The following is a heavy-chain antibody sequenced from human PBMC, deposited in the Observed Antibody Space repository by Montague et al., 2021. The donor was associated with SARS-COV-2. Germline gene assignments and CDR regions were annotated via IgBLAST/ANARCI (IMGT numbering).Heavy chain of an antibody. CDR2: ISSSSSYT. Sequence: SLRLSCAASGFTFSDYYMSWIRQAPGKGLEWVSYISSSSSYTNYADSVKGRFTISRDSAKNSLYLQMNSVRTEDTAVYYCAIDKAGDVLLWFGELSTGYYYYGMDVWGQGTTVTVSS. CDR1: GFTFSDYY. D-gene: IGHD3-10*01. J-gene: IGHJ6*02. CDR3: AIDKAGDVLLWFGELSTGYYYYGMDV. V-gene: IGHV3-11*05.